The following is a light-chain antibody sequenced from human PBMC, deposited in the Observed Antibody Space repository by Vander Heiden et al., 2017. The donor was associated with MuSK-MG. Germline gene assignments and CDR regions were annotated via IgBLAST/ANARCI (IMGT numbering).Light chain of an antibody. V-gene: IGKV3-20*01. Sequence: EIVLTQSPGTLSLSPGERATLSCRASQSVSSNFLDWYQQKPGQAPRLLIYGASNRANGIPDRFSGSGSGKDFTLTSSRREPEDFAVYYAQQDCRSVTLGGGTKVEIK. CDR1: QSVSSNF. J-gene: IGKJ4*01. CDR3: QQDCRSVT. CDR2: GAS.